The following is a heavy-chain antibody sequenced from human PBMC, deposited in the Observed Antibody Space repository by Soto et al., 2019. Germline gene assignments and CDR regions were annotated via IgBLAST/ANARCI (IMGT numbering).Heavy chain of an antibody. J-gene: IGHJ3*02. CDR2: IIPIFGTA. CDR3: ARDRRGGYYDSSGYKAFDI. CDR1: GGTFSSYA. D-gene: IGHD3-22*01. Sequence: ASVKVSCKASGGTFSSYAISWVRQAPRQGMEWMGGIIPIFGTANYAQKFQGRVPSTADESTSTAYMELSSLRSEDTAVYYCARDRRGGYYDSSGYKAFDIWGQGTMVTVSS. V-gene: IGHV1-69*13.